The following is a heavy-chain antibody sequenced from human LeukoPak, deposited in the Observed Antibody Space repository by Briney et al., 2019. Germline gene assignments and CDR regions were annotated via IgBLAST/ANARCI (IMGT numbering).Heavy chain of an antibody. J-gene: IGHJ4*02. D-gene: IGHD1-26*01. Sequence: PGGPLRLSCVASGFSFSNYAMHWVRQAPGEGLEWVALIRYDGSMKYYADSVKGRFTISRDNSNHTLLLQMNSLRGEDTAVYYCAKGAGTYEYFDYWGQGTLVTVSS. CDR3: AKGAGTYEYFDY. V-gene: IGHV3-30*02. CDR1: GFSFSNYA. CDR2: IRYDGSMK.